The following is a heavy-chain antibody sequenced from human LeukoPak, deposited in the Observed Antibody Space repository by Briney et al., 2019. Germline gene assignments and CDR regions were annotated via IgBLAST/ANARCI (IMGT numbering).Heavy chain of an antibody. CDR2: IIPIFGTA. CDR1: GGTFSSYA. Sequence: SVTVSCKASGGTFSSYAISWVRQAPGQGLEWMGGIIPIFGTANYAQKFQGRVTITTDESTSTAYMELSSLRSEDTAVYYCARGYYYDSSGYYNCFDPWGQGTLVTVSS. D-gene: IGHD3-22*01. V-gene: IGHV1-69*05. J-gene: IGHJ5*02. CDR3: ARGYYYDSSGYYNCFDP.